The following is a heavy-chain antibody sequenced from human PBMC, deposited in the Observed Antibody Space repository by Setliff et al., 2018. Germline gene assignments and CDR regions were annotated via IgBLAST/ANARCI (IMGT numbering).Heavy chain of an antibody. CDR3: ARDPGVHSGTWCLDS. V-gene: IGHV4-38-2*02. D-gene: IGHD2-8*01. Sequence: SETLSLTCAVSGYSISSGFSWVWIRQSPGKGLEWIGSVSFFGSAYYNPSLQSRGAISLDTSRNQFSLELSSVTAADTAVYYCARDPGVHSGTWCLDSWGQGTQVTVSS. J-gene: IGHJ4*02. CDR2: VSFFGSA. CDR1: GYSISSGFS.